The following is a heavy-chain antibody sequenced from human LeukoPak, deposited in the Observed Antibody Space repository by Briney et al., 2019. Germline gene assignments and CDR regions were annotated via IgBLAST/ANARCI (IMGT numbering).Heavy chain of an antibody. CDR1: GFTFSSYA. D-gene: IGHD1-26*01. Sequence: GGSLRLSCAGSGFTFSSYAMSWVRQAPGKGLEWVSDISGSGGSTYYADSVKGRFTISRDNSKNTLYLQMNSLRPDDTALYYCARDQASGSRRGDCDYWGQGTLVTVSS. CDR3: ARDQASGSRRGDCDY. J-gene: IGHJ4*02. V-gene: IGHV3-23*01. CDR2: ISGSGGST.